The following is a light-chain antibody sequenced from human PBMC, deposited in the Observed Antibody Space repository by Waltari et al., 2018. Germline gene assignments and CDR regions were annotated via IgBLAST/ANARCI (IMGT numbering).Light chain of an antibody. J-gene: IGKJ1*01. V-gene: IGKV4-1*01. CDR2: WAS. CDR3: QQYYSHPTT. Sequence: DIVMTQSPDSLAVSLGERATINCKSSQGVFWSSNNENYLAWYQQKAGQPARLLFYWASTRESGVPDRFSASGSGTDFTLTISSLQPEDVATYYCQQYYSHPTTFGQVTNVE. CDR1: QGVFWSSNNENY.